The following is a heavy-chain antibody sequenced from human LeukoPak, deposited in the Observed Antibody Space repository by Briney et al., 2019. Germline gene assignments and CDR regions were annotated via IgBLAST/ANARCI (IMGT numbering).Heavy chain of an antibody. D-gene: IGHD6-13*01. J-gene: IGHJ4*02. Sequence: GGSLRLSCAASGFTFSSYSMNWVRQAPGKGLEWVSSISSSSSYIYYADSVKGRFTISRDNAKNSLYPQMNSLRAEDTAVYYCARGTAAAGLLDYWGQGTLVTVSS. V-gene: IGHV3-21*01. CDR1: GFTFSSYS. CDR3: ARGTAAAGLLDY. CDR2: ISSSSSYI.